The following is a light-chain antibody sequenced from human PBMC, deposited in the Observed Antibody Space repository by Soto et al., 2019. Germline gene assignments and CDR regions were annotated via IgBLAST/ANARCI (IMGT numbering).Light chain of an antibody. CDR3: TSYTTSSTLV. CDR1: SSDIGGYNF. J-gene: IGLJ3*02. Sequence: QSALTQPASVSGSPGQSITISCTGTSSDIGGYNFVSWYRQHPGQAPKLLIYAVTNRPSGVPDRFSGSKSGNTASLTISGLQSEDEAVYYCTSYTTSSTLVFGGGTKLTVL. V-gene: IGLV2-14*01. CDR2: AVT.